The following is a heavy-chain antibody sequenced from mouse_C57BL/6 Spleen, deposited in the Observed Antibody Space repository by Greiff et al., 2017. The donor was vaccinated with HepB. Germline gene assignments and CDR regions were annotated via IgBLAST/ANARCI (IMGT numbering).Heavy chain of an antibody. D-gene: IGHD1-1*01. CDR1: GYTFTSYW. CDR3: ARGGYYGSSVYFDY. J-gene: IGHJ2*01. Sequence: QVQLQQPGAELVRPGSSVKLSCKASGYTFTSYWMDWVKQRPGKGLEWIGNIYPSDSETHYNQKFKDKATLTVDKSSSTAYMQLSSLTSEDSAVYYCARGGYYGSSVYFDYWGQGTTLTVSS. CDR2: IYPSDSET. V-gene: IGHV1-61*01.